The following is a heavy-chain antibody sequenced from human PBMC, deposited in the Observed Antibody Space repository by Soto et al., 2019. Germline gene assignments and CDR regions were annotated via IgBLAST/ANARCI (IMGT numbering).Heavy chain of an antibody. CDR3: AREGYIKVTLDS. CDR1: GGSLSSYY. Sequence: SETLSLTCTVSGGSLSSYYWSWIRRPPGMGQEWIASISYSGTTNYNSSLKSRVTISIDTSKNQFSLKFNSVTAADTAVHYWAREGYIKVTLDSWDEGAMVT. J-gene: IGHJ4*02. D-gene: IGHD1-1*01. V-gene: IGHV4-59*01. CDR2: ISYSGTT.